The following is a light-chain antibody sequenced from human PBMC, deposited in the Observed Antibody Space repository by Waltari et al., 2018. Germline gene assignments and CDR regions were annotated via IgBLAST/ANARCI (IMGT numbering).Light chain of an antibody. Sequence: QSALTQPASVSGSPGQSTTISCTGTSSDVGGYNYVSWYQQHPAKAPKLMIYDVSNRPSGLSNRFSGSKSGNTASLTIFGLQAEDEADYYCSSYISSSTLELFGGGTSLTVL. CDR3: SSYISSSTLEL. V-gene: IGLV2-14*03. CDR1: SSDVGGYNY. CDR2: DVS. J-gene: IGLJ2*01.